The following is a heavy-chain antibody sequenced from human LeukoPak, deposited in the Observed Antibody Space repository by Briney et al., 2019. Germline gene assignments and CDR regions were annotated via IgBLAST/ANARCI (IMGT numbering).Heavy chain of an antibody. CDR1: GFTFNKYA. V-gene: IGHV3-23*01. CDR2: ISGSDAGT. Sequence: GGSLRLSCAASGFTFNKYAMSWVRQAPGKGLEWVSAISGSDAGTYYADSVKGRFTISRDNSKNTLYLQMNSLRAEDAAVYYCAKDRRGYSYGFLDSWGQGTLVAVSS. CDR3: AKDRRGYSYGFLDS. D-gene: IGHD5-18*01. J-gene: IGHJ4*02.